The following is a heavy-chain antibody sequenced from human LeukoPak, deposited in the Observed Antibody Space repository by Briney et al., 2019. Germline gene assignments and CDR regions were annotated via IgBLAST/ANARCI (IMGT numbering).Heavy chain of an antibody. Sequence: ASVKVSCKGSGYTFTGYYMHWGRQAPGQGLEWVGWINPNSGGTNYAQKFQGRVTMTRDTSISTAYMELSRLRSDDTAVYYCARGITMVRGVVPTYWGQGTLVTVSS. CDR2: INPNSGGT. CDR1: GYTFTGYY. D-gene: IGHD3-10*01. CDR3: ARGITMVRGVVPTY. V-gene: IGHV1-2*02. J-gene: IGHJ4*02.